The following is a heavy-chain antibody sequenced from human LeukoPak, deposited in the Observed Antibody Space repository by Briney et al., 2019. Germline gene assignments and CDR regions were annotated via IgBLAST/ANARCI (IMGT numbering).Heavy chain of an antibody. Sequence: GGSLRLSCAASGFTFSTYWMTWVRQAPGKGLEWVANMNPDGGQKYYVDSVKGRFTISRDNSRNTMYLQMNSLRAEDTAVYYCAKEYDSGGYGANFDYWGQGTLVTVSS. J-gene: IGHJ4*02. CDR3: AKEYDSGGYGANFDY. V-gene: IGHV3-7*01. D-gene: IGHD3-10*01. CDR2: MNPDGGQK. CDR1: GFTFSTYW.